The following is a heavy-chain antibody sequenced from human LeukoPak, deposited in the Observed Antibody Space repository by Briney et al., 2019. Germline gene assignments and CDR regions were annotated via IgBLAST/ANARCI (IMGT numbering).Heavy chain of an antibody. CDR2: IYHSGST. J-gene: IGHJ4*02. V-gene: IGHV4-38-2*01. CDR1: GYSISSGYY. CDR3: ARQGSWFGESTYYFDY. D-gene: IGHD3-10*01. Sequence: PSETLSLTCAVSGYSISSGYYWAWIRQPPGKGLEWIGSIYHSGSTYYNPSLKSRDPISVDTSKNQFSLKLSSVTAADTAVYYCARQGSWFGESTYYFDYWGQGTLVTVSS.